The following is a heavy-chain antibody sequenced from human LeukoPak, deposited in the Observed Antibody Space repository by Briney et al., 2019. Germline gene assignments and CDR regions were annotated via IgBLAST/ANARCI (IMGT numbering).Heavy chain of an antibody. D-gene: IGHD4-11*01. CDR2: IKQDGSEE. Sequence: GGSLRLSCAASGFTFSSHWMSWVRQAPGKGLEWVANIKQDGSEEYYVDSVKGRFTISRDNAKNSLYLQMNSLRAEDTAAYYCARESAKYSNYRCFDPWGQGTLVTVSS. CDR3: ARESAKYSNYRCFDP. J-gene: IGHJ5*02. CDR1: GFTFSSHW. V-gene: IGHV3-7*01.